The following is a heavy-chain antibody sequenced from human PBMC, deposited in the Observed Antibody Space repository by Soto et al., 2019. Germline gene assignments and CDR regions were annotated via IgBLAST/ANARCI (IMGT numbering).Heavy chain of an antibody. Sequence: GGSLRLSCEVSGFIFSMYSMSWVRQTPGKGLEWVAKIPQDGVDGHYADAVKSRFTISRDNGKNSLYLQMNNLRAEDTAVYYCARDHLILLAHDFFYGSDVWGRGATVTVSS. D-gene: IGHD2-8*02. CDR3: ARDHLILLAHDFFYGSDV. V-gene: IGHV3-7*03. CDR1: GFIFSMYS. CDR2: IPQDGVDG. J-gene: IGHJ6*02.